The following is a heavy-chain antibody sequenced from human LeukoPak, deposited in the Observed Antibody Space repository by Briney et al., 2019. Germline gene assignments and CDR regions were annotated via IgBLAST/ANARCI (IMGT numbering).Heavy chain of an antibody. Sequence: SETLSLTCTVSGGSITGYYWSWIRQPPGKGLEWIAYAYYSRSPMYNPSLKSRVTISIDTSKNQLSLKVNSVTAADTAVYYCARATYSSGYYEDYWGRGTLVTVSS. CDR1: GGSITGYY. V-gene: IGHV4-59*08. CDR2: AYYSRSP. CDR3: ARATYSSGYYEDY. J-gene: IGHJ4*02. D-gene: IGHD3-22*01.